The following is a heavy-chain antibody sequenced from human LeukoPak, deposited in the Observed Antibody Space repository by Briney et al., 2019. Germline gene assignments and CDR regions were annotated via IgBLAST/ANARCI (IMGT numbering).Heavy chain of an antibody. J-gene: IGHJ4*02. V-gene: IGHV3-23*01. Sequence: GGSLRLSCAASGFTFSNYAMSWVRQAPGKGLEWVSAISGSGGSTYYADSVRGRFTISRDNSKSTLYLQMNSLRAEDTAVYYCAKILWFGEPRGDYWGQGTLVTVSS. D-gene: IGHD3-10*01. CDR1: GFTFSNYA. CDR2: ISGSGGST. CDR3: AKILWFGEPRGDY.